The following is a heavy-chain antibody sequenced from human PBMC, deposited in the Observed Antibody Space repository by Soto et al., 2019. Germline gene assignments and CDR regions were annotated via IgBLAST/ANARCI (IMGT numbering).Heavy chain of an antibody. CDR3: ARRYSSSWPFDY. D-gene: IGHD6-13*01. CDR1: GFTFSSYG. Sequence: AGGSLRLSCAASGFTFSSYGMHWVRQAPGKGLEWVAVIWYDGSNKYYADSVKGRLTISRDNSKNTLYLQMNSLRAEDTAVYYCARRYSSSWPFDYWGQGTLVTVSS. J-gene: IGHJ4*02. CDR2: IWYDGSNK. V-gene: IGHV3-33*01.